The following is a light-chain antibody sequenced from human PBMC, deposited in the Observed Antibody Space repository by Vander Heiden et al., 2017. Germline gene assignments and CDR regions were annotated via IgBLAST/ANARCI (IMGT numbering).Light chain of an antibody. CDR2: AAS. J-gene: IGKJ3*01. Sequence: DLQLTQSPSSLSASVGDRVTITCRASQSISSYLKWYQQKPGKAPKLLIYAASSLQSGVPSRFSGSGSGTDFTLTISSLQPEDVATYYCQKGNNTPFTFGRGTKVDIK. CDR3: QKGNNTPFT. V-gene: IGKV1-39*01. CDR1: QSISSY.